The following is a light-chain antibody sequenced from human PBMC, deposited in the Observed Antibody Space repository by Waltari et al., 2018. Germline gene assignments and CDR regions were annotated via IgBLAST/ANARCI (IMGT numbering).Light chain of an antibody. CDR2: YAS. CDR3: QKYDYAPLT. J-gene: IGKJ1*01. Sequence: DSQMTKSPSPLSAAVGDRVTITCRASEDISDSLAWYQQKPGKVPKLLIFYASTLQSGVPSRFRGGGSGTDFTLTITSLQPEDVATYYCQKYDYAPLTFGQGTKVEVK. CDR1: EDISDS. V-gene: IGKV1-27*01.